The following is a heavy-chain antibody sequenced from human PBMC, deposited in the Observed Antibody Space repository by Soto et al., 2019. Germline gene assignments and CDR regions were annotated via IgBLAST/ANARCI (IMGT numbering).Heavy chain of an antibody. CDR3: ARVKTIAMPGCDD. J-gene: IGHJ4*02. D-gene: IGHD6-13*01. CDR1: GYVFTSFA. Sequence: ASVKVSCKTSGYVFTSFAIHWMRQAPGQGPEWMGWINTGNGDSKYSEKFQDRVTITRDTSATTAYMELSSLRSEDTAVYYCARVKTIAMPGCDDWGQGTLVTV. CDR2: INTGNGDS. V-gene: IGHV1-3*04.